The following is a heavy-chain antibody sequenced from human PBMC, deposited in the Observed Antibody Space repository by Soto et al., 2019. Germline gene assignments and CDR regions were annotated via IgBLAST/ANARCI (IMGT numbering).Heavy chain of an antibody. D-gene: IGHD3-10*01. CDR1: GGSFSGYY. J-gene: IGHJ6*02. CDR2: INHSGST. V-gene: IGHV4-34*01. Sequence: QVQLQQWGAGLLKPSETLSLTCAVYGGSFSGYYWSWIRQPPGKGLEWIGEINHSGSTNYNPSLTSRVTVSLDTSKNPFSLKLSSVTAADTAVYYCASHAQLSFGEFPYGMDVWGQGTTVTVSS. CDR3: ASHAQLSFGEFPYGMDV.